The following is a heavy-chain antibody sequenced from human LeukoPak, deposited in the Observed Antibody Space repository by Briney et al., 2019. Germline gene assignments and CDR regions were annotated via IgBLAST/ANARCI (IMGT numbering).Heavy chain of an antibody. Sequence: SETLSLTCAVYGGSFSGYYWSWIRQPPGKGLEWIGEINHSGSTNYNPSLKSRVTISVDTSKNQFPLKLSSVTAADTAVYYCARGLSRSSGHNWFDPWGQGTLVTVSS. CDR2: INHSGST. CDR3: ARGLSRSSGHNWFDP. V-gene: IGHV4-34*01. CDR1: GGSFSGYY. J-gene: IGHJ5*02. D-gene: IGHD6-25*01.